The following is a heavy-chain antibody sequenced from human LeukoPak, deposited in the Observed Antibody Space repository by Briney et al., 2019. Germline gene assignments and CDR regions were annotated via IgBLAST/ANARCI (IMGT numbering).Heavy chain of an antibody. Sequence: PGRSLRLSCAASGFTFSNYGIHWVRKAPGKGLEWVAVISYDGSNKYYTDSVKGRFTISRDNSKNTLYLQMNSLRAEDTAVYCCAKDRTAGYDGLVDYWGQGTLVTVSS. CDR2: ISYDGSNK. D-gene: IGHD5-12*01. V-gene: IGHV3-30*18. CDR3: AKDRTAGYDGLVDY. CDR1: GFTFSNYG. J-gene: IGHJ4*02.